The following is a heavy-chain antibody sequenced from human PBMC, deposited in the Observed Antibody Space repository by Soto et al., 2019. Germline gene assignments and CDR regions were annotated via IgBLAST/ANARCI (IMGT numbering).Heavy chain of an antibody. CDR3: ERDLVAARVGFDY. CDR1: GFTFSSYA. D-gene: IGHD2-2*01. V-gene: IGHV3-30-3*01. CDR2: ISYDGSNK. J-gene: IGHJ4*02. Sequence: QVQLVESGGGVVQPGRSLRLSCAASGFTFSSYAMHWVRQAPGKGLEWVAVISYDGSNKYYADSVKGRFTISRDNSKNTLYLQMNSLRAEDTAVYYCERDLVAARVGFDYWGQGTLVTVSS.